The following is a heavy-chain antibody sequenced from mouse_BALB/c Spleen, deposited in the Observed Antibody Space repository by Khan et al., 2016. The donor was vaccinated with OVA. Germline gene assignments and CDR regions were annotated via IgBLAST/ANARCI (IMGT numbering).Heavy chain of an antibody. CDR3: ARTARIKY. CDR1: GYSITSGYG. CDR2: ISYSGST. Sequence: EVELVESGPGLVKPSQSLSLTCTVTGYSITSGYGWNWIRQFPGKKLEWMGYISYSGSTNYNPSLKSRITITRDTSKNQVFLQLNSVTTDDTATYYCARTARIKYWGQGTTLTVSS. D-gene: IGHD1-2*01. J-gene: IGHJ2*01. V-gene: IGHV3-2*02.